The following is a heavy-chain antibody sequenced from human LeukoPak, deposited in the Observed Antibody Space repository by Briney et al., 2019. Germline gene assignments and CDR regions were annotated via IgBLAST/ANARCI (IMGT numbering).Heavy chain of an antibody. CDR2: IWYDGHNK. CDR1: GFTFSSYA. CDR3: AKAAGVAATGTLGYFDS. V-gene: IGHV3-33*06. J-gene: IGHJ4*02. D-gene: IGHD6-13*01. Sequence: GGSLRLSCAASGFTFSSYAMSWVRQAPGKGLEWVAVIWYDGHNKYYADSVKGRFTISRDNSENTLYLQLSSLRAEDTAVYYCAKAAGVAATGTLGYFDSWGQGTLVSVSS.